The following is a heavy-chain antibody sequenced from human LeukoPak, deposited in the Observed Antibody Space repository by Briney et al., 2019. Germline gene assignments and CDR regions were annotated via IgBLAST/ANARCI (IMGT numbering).Heavy chain of an antibody. Sequence: GASVKVSCKASGYTFTSYDVNWVRQATGQGLEWMGWVSPNSANTAYAQKFQGRVTMTRNTSISTAYMELSSLRSEDTAVYYSAIKLSSGGYWGQGTLVTVSS. V-gene: IGHV1-8*01. CDR1: GYTFTSYD. D-gene: IGHD3-22*01. J-gene: IGHJ4*02. CDR2: VSPNSANT. CDR3: AIKLSSGGY.